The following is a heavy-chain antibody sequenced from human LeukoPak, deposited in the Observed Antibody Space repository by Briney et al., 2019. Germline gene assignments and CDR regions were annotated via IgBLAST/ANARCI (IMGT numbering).Heavy chain of an antibody. J-gene: IGHJ4*02. CDR2: IYSGGST. CDR1: GFTFSSYW. D-gene: IGHD1-26*01. V-gene: IGHV3-66*02. Sequence: PGGSLRLSCAASGFTFSSYWMSWVRQAPGKGLEWVSIIYSGGSTYYADSVKGRFTISRDNSKNTLYLQMNSLRAEDTAVYYCARYSGSYGYFDYWGQGTLVTVSS. CDR3: ARYSGSYGYFDY.